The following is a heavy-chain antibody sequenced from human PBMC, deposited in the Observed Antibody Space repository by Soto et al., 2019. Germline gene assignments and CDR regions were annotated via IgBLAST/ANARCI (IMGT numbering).Heavy chain of an antibody. Sequence: SETLSLTCTVSGGSVSNSNYYWGWIRQSPGKGLEWIGSVYYRGRSYSKSSVESRVTISVDTSKNRFSLNLNSVTASDTAVYYCLSQRTSVLTQAYFDYWGPGALVTVSS. J-gene: IGHJ4*01. V-gene: IGHV4-39*01. CDR1: GGSVSNSNYY. D-gene: IGHD2-8*01. CDR2: VYYRGRS. CDR3: LSQRTSVLTQAYFDY.